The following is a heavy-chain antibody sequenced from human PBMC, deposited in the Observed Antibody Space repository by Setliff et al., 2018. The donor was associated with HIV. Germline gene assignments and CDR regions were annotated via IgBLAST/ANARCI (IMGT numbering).Heavy chain of an antibody. Sequence: GGSLRLSCAASGFTFTDYWMHWVRQAPGKGLVWVSRINGDESSTTYADSVRGRFTISRDNSKYMLYLQMNSLRAEDTAMFYCVRERATSYDSSGHYPREYFHHWGQGTLVTVSS. CDR1: GFTFTDYW. CDR2: INGDESST. J-gene: IGHJ1*01. D-gene: IGHD3-22*01. V-gene: IGHV3-74*01. CDR3: VRERATSYDSSGHYPREYFHH.